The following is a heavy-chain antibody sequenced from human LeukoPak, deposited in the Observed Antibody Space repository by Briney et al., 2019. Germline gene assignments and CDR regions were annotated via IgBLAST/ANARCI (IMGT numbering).Heavy chain of an antibody. D-gene: IGHD1-26*01. Sequence: ASVKVSCKASGYTLTGYYIHWVRQAPGQGLEWMGWINPKSGDTNYAQKFQGRVTMTRDTSISTAYMELSSLRSDDTAVYYCARDLLTWDRFDYWGQGTLVSVSS. J-gene: IGHJ4*02. CDR3: ARDLLTWDRFDY. V-gene: IGHV1-2*02. CDR1: GYTLTGYY. CDR2: INPKSGDT.